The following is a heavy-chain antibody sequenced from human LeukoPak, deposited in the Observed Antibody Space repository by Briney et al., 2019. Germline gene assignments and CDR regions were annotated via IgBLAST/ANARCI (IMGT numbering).Heavy chain of an antibody. CDR2: IYHSGST. CDR3: ARISSIAARLVDY. V-gene: IGHV4-38-2*02. D-gene: IGHD6-6*01. Sequence: SETLSLTCTVSGYSISSGYYWGWIRQPPGKVLEWIGSIYHSGSTYYNPSLKSRVTISLDASKNQFSLKLSSVTAADTAVYYCARISSIAARLVDYWGQGTLVTVSS. CDR1: GYSISSGYY. J-gene: IGHJ4*02.